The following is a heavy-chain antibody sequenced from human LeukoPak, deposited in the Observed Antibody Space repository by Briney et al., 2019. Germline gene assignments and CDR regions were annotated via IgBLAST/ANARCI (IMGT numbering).Heavy chain of an antibody. D-gene: IGHD6-25*01. CDR1: GYTFTGYY. CDR3: ARAHAGAATYVDY. J-gene: IGHJ4*02. Sequence: PGASVKVSCKASGYTFTGYYMHWVRQAPGQGLEWMGWISPNSGGTNYAQKFQGRVTMTRDTSISTAYMELSRLRSDDTAVYYCARAHAGAATYVDYWGQGTLVTVSS. V-gene: IGHV1-2*02. CDR2: ISPNSGGT.